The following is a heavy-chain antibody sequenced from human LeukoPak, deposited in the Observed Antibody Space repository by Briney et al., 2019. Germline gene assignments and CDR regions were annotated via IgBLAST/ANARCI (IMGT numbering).Heavy chain of an antibody. D-gene: IGHD3-10*01. CDR1: GGSISRPDHY. CDR3: AASQSDYYNSGTYHKIHY. V-gene: IGHV4-30-4*01. CDR2: IYDNEKT. J-gene: IGHJ4*02. Sequence: PSETLSLTCSVSGGSISRPDHYWSWIRQPPGKGLEWIGFIYDNEKTHYSPSFESRVTISGDTSNNRFSLTLNFVTAADTAIYYCAASQSDYYNSGTYHKIHYWGRGALVTVSS.